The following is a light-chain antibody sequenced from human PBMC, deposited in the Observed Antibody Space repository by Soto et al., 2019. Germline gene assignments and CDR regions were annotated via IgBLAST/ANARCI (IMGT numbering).Light chain of an antibody. Sequence: QSVLTQPPSVSATPGQKVTITWSGSNSNIGKNYVSWYQQLPGTAPKLLIYDSNLRPSGIPDRVSGSKSGTSATLGITGLQTGDEADYYCATWDSSLATLVFGAGTKVTVL. CDR2: DSN. CDR1: NSNIGKNY. V-gene: IGLV1-51*01. CDR3: ATWDSSLATLV. J-gene: IGLJ1*01.